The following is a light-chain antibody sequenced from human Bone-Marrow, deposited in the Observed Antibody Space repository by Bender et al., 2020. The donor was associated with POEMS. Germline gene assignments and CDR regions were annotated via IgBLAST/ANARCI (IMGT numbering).Light chain of an antibody. Sequence: QSALTQPASVSGSPGQTITISCTGTSSDVGTYTLVSWYQQSPGKAPRLILYDVSERPARISNRFSGSKSGNTASLRISGLQAEDEADYYCCSYGGTSFWVFGGGTKVTVL. V-gene: IGLV2-23*02. CDR1: SSDVGTYTL. CDR2: DVS. CDR3: CSYGGTSFWV. J-gene: IGLJ3*02.